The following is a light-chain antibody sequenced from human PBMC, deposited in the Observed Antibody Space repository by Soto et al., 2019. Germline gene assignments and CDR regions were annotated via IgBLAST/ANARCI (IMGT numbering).Light chain of an antibody. CDR2: KAA. J-gene: IGKJ1*01. V-gene: IGKV1-5*03. CDR3: QQYKTYSWT. CDR1: ESISSW. Sequence: DIQMTPSPSTLSASVGDKVTISCRASESISSWLAWYQQRPGKAPNLLINKAASLESGLPSRLSGSGVGTEFSLTIRRLRLGNLATYYCQQYKTYSWTFGQGTKVEIK.